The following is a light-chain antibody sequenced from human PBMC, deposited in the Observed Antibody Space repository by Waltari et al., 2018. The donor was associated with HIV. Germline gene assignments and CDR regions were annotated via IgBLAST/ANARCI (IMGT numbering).Light chain of an antibody. Sequence: DTQMTQSPSSVSASVGDRVTITCRASQSIGTSVAWYQQKPDRTPKLLIFGAARLQTGFPSRFSGSGSGTDFTLTITSLQPEDLATYYCQQANNFLHSFGQGT. V-gene: IGKV1-12*01. J-gene: IGKJ2*03. CDR3: QQANNFLHS. CDR1: QSIGTS. CDR2: GAA.